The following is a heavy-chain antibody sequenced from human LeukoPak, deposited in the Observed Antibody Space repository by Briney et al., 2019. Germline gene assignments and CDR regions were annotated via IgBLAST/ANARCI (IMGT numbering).Heavy chain of an antibody. Sequence: GASVKVSCEASGGTFSSYAISWVRQAPGQGLEWMGRINPNSGGTNYAQKFQGRVTMTRDTSISTAYMELSRLRSDDTAVYYCARDRGFGSSTRWWESNGAFDIWGKGQWSPSLQ. V-gene: IGHV1-2*02. CDR2: INPNSGGT. CDR1: GGTFSSYA. J-gene: IGHJ3*02. D-gene: IGHD1-26*01. CDR3: ARDRGFGSSTRWWESNGAFDI.